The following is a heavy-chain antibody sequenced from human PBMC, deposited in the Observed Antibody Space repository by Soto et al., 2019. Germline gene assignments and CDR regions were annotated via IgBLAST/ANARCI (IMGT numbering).Heavy chain of an antibody. CDR3: ARSRWDY. Sequence: GXSLRLSCAASALTFSTYRLNWVRQAPWRGLEWVSYISSTGDNIYCADSVKGRFTISRDNAKNSLYLQMNSLRVDDTAVYYCARSRWDYWGQGTLVTVSS. CDR1: ALTFSTYR. D-gene: IGHD2-15*01. J-gene: IGHJ4*02. CDR2: ISSTGDNI. V-gene: IGHV3-48*01.